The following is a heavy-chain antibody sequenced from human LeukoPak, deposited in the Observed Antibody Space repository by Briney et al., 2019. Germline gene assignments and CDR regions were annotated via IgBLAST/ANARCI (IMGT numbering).Heavy chain of an antibody. CDR1: GYSFTSYW. D-gene: IGHD1/OR15-1a*01. V-gene: IGHV5-51*01. J-gene: IGHJ4*02. CDR3: ATSESQTKFDY. CDR2: IYPGDSDT. Sequence: GESLKISCKGSGYSFTSYWIGWVRQMPGKGLEWMRIIYPGDSDTRYSPSFQGQVTISADKSISTAYLQWSSLKASDTAMFYCATSESQTKFDYWGQGTLVTVSS.